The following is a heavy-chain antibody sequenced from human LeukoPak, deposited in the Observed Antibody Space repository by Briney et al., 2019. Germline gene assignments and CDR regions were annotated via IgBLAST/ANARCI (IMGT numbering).Heavy chain of an antibody. CDR1: GGSFSGYY. CDR2: INHSGST. J-gene: IGHJ4*02. CDR3: ASGAVAATPY. Sequence: SETLSLTCAVYGGSFSGYYWSGIRQPPGKGLEWIGEINHSGSTNYNPSLRSRVTISVDTSKNQFSLKLSSVTAADTAVYYCASGAVAATPYWGQGTLVTVSS. V-gene: IGHV4-34*01. D-gene: IGHD6-13*01.